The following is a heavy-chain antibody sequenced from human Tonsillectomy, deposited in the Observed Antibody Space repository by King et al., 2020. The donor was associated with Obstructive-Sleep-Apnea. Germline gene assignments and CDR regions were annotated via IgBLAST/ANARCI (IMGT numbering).Heavy chain of an antibody. CDR1: GFTFSSYS. V-gene: IGHV3-21*01. J-gene: IGHJ4*02. Sequence: VQLVESGGGLVKPGGSLRLSCAASGFTFSSYSMNWVRQAPGKGLEWVSSISSSSSYIYYAASVKGRFTISRDNAKNSLYLQMNSLSAEDTAVYYCARDLLVDTAMGTSFDYWGQGTLVTVSS. D-gene: IGHD5-18*01. CDR2: ISSSSSYI. CDR3: ARDLLVDTAMGTSFDY.